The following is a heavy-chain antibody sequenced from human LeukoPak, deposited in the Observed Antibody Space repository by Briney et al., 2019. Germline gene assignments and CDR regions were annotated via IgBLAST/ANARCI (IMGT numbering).Heavy chain of an antibody. CDR2: ISSSGSYI. J-gene: IGHJ3*02. Sequence: GGSLRLSCAASGFTFSSYSMNWVRQAPGKGLEWVSSISSSGSYIYYADSVKGRFTISRVNAKNSLYLQMNSLRAEDTAVYYCARSESPDWGLLAFDIWGQGTMVTVSS. CDR1: GFTFSSYS. CDR3: ARSESPDWGLLAFDI. V-gene: IGHV3-21*01. D-gene: IGHD7-27*01.